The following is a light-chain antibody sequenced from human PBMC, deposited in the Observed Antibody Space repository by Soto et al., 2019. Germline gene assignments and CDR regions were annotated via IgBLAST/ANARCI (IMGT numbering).Light chain of an antibody. CDR1: QSISSW. CDR3: QQYSSYSPFT. V-gene: IGKV1-5*03. J-gene: IGKJ2*01. CDR2: RAS. Sequence: DIQMTQSPSTLSASVGDRVTITCRASQSISSWLAWYQQKPGKAPRLLIYRASSLQIGVPSRFSGSGSGTKFTLTISSLQPDDFATYYCQQYSSYSPFTFGQGTKLEI.